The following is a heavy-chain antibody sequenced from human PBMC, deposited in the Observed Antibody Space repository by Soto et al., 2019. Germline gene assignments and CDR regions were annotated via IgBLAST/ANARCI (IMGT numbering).Heavy chain of an antibody. CDR1: GFTFTSYA. CDR2: LSGGNT. V-gene: IGHV3-23*01. Sequence: EVQVLESGGGLVQPGGSLRLSCAAPGFTFTSYAMSWVRQAPGKGLEWVSGLSGGNTYHADSVKGRFTISSDNFKNTLYLQMNSLRAEDTAVYYCAGGPTRLYSFYYMDVWGRGTTVTVSS. J-gene: IGHJ6*03. D-gene: IGHD3-16*01. CDR3: AGGPTRLYSFYYMDV.